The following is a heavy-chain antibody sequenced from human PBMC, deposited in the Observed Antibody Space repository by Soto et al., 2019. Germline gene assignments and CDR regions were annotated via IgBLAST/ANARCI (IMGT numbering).Heavy chain of an antibody. Sequence: GGSLRLSCAASGFTFSSYWMHWVRQAPGKGLVWVSRINSDGSSTSYADSVKGRFTISRDNAKNTLYLQMNSLRAEDTAVYYCARGYLDDYDAFDIWGQGTMVTVSS. V-gene: IGHV3-74*01. D-gene: IGHD4-17*01. CDR1: GFTFSSYW. CDR2: INSDGSST. J-gene: IGHJ3*02. CDR3: ARGYLDDYDAFDI.